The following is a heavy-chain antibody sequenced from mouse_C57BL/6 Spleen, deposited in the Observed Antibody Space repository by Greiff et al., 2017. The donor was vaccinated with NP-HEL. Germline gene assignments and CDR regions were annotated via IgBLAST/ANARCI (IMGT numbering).Heavy chain of an antibody. V-gene: IGHV1-72*01. CDR3: ARDFITTVVANYYAMDY. CDR1: GYTFTSYW. Sequence: QVQLQQPGAELVKPGASVKLSCKASGYTFTSYWMHWVKQRPGRGLEWIGRIDPNSGGTKYNEKFKSKATLTVDKPSSTAYMQLSSLTSEDSAVYYCARDFITTVVANYYAMDYWGQGTSVTVSS. D-gene: IGHD1-1*01. CDR2: IDPNSGGT. J-gene: IGHJ4*01.